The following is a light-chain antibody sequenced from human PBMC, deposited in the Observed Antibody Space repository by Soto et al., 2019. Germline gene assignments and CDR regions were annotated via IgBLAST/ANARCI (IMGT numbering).Light chain of an antibody. CDR3: QSYENSRTGFYV. V-gene: IGLV1-40*01. J-gene: IGLJ1*01. CDR2: GNT. CDR1: SSDIGAGFD. Sequence: QSMLTHPPSLSGAPGQRVTISCSGSSSDIGAGFDVHWYQHLPGTAPKLLIYGNTNRPSGVPGRFSGSKSGTSASLVISGLQAEDEADYYCQSYENSRTGFYVFGTGTKVTAL.